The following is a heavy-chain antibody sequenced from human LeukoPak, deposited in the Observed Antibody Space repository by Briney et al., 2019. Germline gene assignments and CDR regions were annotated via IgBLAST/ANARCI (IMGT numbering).Heavy chain of an antibody. V-gene: IGHV4-39*01. CDR3: ARHPLKAYVSDWFDP. CDR2: IFYSGST. D-gene: IGHD3-10*02. J-gene: IGHJ5*02. Sequence: SETLSLTCTVSGGSISSRSYYWGWLRQPPGEGLEWIASIFYSGSTYHNPSLKGRVTISVDTSKSQFSLKLSSVTAADTAVYFCARHPLKAYVSDWFDPWGQGTLVTVSS. CDR1: GGSISSRSYY.